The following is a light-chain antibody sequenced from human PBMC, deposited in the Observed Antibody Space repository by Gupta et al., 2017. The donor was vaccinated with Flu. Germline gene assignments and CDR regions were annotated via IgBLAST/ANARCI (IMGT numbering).Light chain of an antibody. V-gene: IGKV3-20*01. CDR3: QQYGSAPDT. Sequence: EIVLTQTPGTLSLPPGERATLSCRARQSVRDNYLAWYQQRPGQTPRLLIYSASSRATGIPDRFSGSGSGTDFTLTISRLEPEDFAVYYCQQYGSAPDTFGQGTRLEIK. CDR1: QSVRDNY. J-gene: IGKJ5*01. CDR2: SAS.